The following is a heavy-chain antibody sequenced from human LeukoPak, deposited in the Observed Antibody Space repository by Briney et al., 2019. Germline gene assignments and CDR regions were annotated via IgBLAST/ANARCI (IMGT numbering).Heavy chain of an antibody. V-gene: IGHV4-39*02. Sequence: SETLSLTCTVSGDSISSSHYYWGWIRQSPWKGLEWLGSIYSGGETHYNPSLNSRVTIFLDTSKNRFSLNLISVTATDTAVYYCVRDYSNFVQGDWGQGTLVTVSS. CDR2: IYSGGET. CDR1: GDSISSSHYY. D-gene: IGHD4-11*01. J-gene: IGHJ4*02. CDR3: VRDYSNFVQGD.